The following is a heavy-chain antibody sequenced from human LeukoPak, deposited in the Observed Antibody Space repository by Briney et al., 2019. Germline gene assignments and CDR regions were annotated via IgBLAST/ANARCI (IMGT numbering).Heavy chain of an antibody. CDR1: GFTFSSYG. J-gene: IGHJ4*02. D-gene: IGHD1-26*01. CDR3: AKDGGRWELLALDY. CDR2: ISYDGSNK. V-gene: IGHV3-30*18. Sequence: GALLLSCAASGFTFSSYGMHWVRRAPGKGLEWVAVISYDGSNKYYADSVKGRFTISRDNSKNTLYLQMNSLRAEDTAVYYCAKDGGRWELLALDYWGQGTLVTVSS.